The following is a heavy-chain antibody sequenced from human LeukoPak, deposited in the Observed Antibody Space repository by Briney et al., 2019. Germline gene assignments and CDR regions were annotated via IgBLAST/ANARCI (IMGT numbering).Heavy chain of an antibody. V-gene: IGHV3-33*06. D-gene: IGHD6-13*01. CDR3: AKTEGGTETPYYFDY. CDR2: IYYDGSNK. Sequence: GSLRLSCAASGFTFSNYGMHWVRQAPGKGLEWVALIYYDGSNKYYTDSVKGRFTISRDNSKNTLYLQMNSLRAEDTAVYYCAKTEGGTETPYYFDYWGQGTLVTVSS. J-gene: IGHJ4*02. CDR1: GFTFSNYG.